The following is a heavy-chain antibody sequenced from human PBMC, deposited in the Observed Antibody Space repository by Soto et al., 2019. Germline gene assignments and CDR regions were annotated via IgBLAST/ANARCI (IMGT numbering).Heavy chain of an antibody. D-gene: IGHD3-3*01. Sequence: ASVKVSCKASGYTFTGYYMHWVRQAPGQGLEWMGWINPNSGGTNYAQKFQGRFTISRDDAENSLYLQMNSLRDEDTATYYCARLYYGYVWGQGTTVTVSS. CDR2: INPNSGGT. CDR3: ARLYYGYV. J-gene: IGHJ6*02. CDR1: GYTFTGYY. V-gene: IGHV1-2*02.